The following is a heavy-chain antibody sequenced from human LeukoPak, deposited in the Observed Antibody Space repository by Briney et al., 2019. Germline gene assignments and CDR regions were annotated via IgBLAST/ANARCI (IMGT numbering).Heavy chain of an antibody. D-gene: IGHD3/OR15-3a*01. CDR3: AKDRDYYFEY. CDR1: GFTFGDYV. CDR2: IRWDGGST. Sequence: QPGGSLRLSCAASGFTFGDYVMHWVRHTPAKGLEWVSLIRWDGGSTSYADSVKGRFTISRDNSKNSLYLQMNTLRPEDTALYYCAKDRDYYFEYWGQGTPVTVSS. J-gene: IGHJ4*02. V-gene: IGHV3-43D*04.